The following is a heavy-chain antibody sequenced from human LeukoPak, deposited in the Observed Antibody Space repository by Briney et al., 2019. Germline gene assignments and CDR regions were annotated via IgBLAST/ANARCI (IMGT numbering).Heavy chain of an antibody. J-gene: IGHJ6*02. V-gene: IGHV1-69*13. CDR1: GGTFSSYA. CDR2: IIPIFGTA. D-gene: IGHD5/OR15-5a*01. CDR3: ARGRVPLGLYYYGMDV. Sequence: GASVKVSCKASGGTFSSYAISWVRQAPGQGLEWMGGIIPIFGTANYAQKFQGRVTITADESTSTAYMELSGLRSEDTAVYYCARGRVPLGLYYYGMDVWGQGTTVTVSS.